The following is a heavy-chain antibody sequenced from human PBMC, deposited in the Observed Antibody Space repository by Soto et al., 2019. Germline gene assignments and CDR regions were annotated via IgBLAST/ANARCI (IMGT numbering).Heavy chain of an antibody. D-gene: IGHD1-26*01. CDR3: ATASIYLVGATTSAFDI. V-gene: IGHV1-46*01. Sequence: ASVKVSCKASGYTFSNYYIYWVRQAPGQGLEWMGIINPNGGSTSYAQKFQGRVTMTEDTSTDTAYMELSSLRSEDTAVYYCATASIYLVGATTSAFDIWGQGTMVTVSS. J-gene: IGHJ3*02. CDR1: GYTFSNYY. CDR2: INPNGGST.